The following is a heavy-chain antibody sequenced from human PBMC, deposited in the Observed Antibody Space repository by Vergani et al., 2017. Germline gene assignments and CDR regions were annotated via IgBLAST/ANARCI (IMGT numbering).Heavy chain of an antibody. Sequence: VQLVESGGGVVQPGGSLRLSCAASGFTFSSYRMNWVRQAPGKGLEWVPSISSSTSYIYYADSVKGRFTISRDNAKNSLYLQMNSLRAEDTAVYYCARNIGTDCSGDSCYYYYYGMDVWGQGTTVTVSS. CDR3: ARNIGTDCSGDSCYYYYYGMDV. J-gene: IGHJ6*02. CDR2: ISSSTSYI. D-gene: IGHD2-15*01. CDR1: GFTFSSYR. V-gene: IGHV3-21*01.